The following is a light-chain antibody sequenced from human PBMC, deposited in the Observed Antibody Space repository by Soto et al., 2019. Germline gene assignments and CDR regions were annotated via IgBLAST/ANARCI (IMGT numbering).Light chain of an antibody. Sequence: DIQMTQSPSTLSASVGDRVTISCRASQSISSWLAWYQQKPGKAPKLLIYDASSLESGVPSRFSGSGSGTEFTLTISSLQPDDFATYYCQQYNSYSHTFGQGTRLEN. J-gene: IGKJ5*01. CDR1: QSISSW. CDR2: DAS. V-gene: IGKV1-5*01. CDR3: QQYNSYSHT.